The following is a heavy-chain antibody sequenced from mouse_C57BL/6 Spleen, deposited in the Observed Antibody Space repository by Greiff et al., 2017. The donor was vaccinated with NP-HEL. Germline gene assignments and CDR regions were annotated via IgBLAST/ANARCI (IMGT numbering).Heavy chain of an antibody. CDR3: ASGPFDY. CDR1: GYTFTDYE. J-gene: IGHJ2*01. V-gene: IGHV1-15*01. Sequence: VQLQQSGAELVRPGASVTLSCKASGYTFTDYEMHWVKQTPVHGLEWIGAIDPETGGTAYNQKFKGKAILTADKSSSTAYMQLSSLTSEDSAVYYCASGPFDYWGQGTTLTVSS. CDR2: IDPETGGT.